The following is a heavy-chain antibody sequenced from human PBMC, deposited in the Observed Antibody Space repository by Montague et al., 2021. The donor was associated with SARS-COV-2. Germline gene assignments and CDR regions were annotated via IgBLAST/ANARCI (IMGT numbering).Heavy chain of an antibody. CDR2: IYTSGST. J-gene: IGHJ2*01. CDR1: GGSISSGSYY. V-gene: IGHV4-61*02. D-gene: IGHD3-22*01. Sequence: TLSLTCTVSGGSISSGSYYWSWIRRPAGKGLEWIGRIYTSGSTNYNPSLKSRVTISVDTSKNQFSLKLSSGTAADTAVYYCARDPLYYYDSSGLLLDWYFDLWGRGTLVTVSS. CDR3: ARDPLYYYDSSGLLLDWYFDL.